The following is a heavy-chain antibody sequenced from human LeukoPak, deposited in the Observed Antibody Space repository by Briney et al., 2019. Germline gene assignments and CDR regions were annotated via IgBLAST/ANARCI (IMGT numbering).Heavy chain of an antibody. J-gene: IGHJ4*02. CDR2: ISGSGGST. CDR3: AKDLAAYDSSGYPDY. CDR1: GFTFSSYA. D-gene: IGHD3-22*01. V-gene: IGHV3-23*01. Sequence: GGSLRLSCVASGFTFSSYAMSWVRQAPGKGLEWVSAISGSGGSTYYADSVKGRFTISRDNSKNTLYLQMNSLRAEDTAVYYCAKDLAAYDSSGYPDYWGQGTLVTVSS.